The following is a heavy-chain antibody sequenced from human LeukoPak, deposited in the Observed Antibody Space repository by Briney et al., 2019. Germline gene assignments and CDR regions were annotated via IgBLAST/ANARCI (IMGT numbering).Heavy chain of an antibody. CDR2: INYNGDRT. CDR1: GFSFNTYA. J-gene: IGHJ4*02. Sequence: GGSLRLSCAASGFSFNTYAMHWVRQAPGKGLEYVSAINYNGDRTYYANSVKGRFIISRDNSRKTLLLQMGSLRAEDTAVYYCVRDSGGGAYNDYLDSWGQGTLVTLSS. CDR3: VRDSGGGAYNDYLDS. D-gene: IGHD3-22*01. V-gene: IGHV3-64*01.